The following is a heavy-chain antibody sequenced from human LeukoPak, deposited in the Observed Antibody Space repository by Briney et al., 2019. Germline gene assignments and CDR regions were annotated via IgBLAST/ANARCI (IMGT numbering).Heavy chain of an antibody. CDR2: IIPIFGTA. Sequence: GASVKVSCKASGGTFSSYAISWVRQAPGQGLEWMGGIIPIFGTANYAQKFQGRVTITTDESTSIAYMELSSLRSEDTAVYYCARGGGSYDFWSGYYAWAEYFQHWGQGTLVTVSS. D-gene: IGHD3-3*01. CDR1: GGTFSSYA. V-gene: IGHV1-69*05. J-gene: IGHJ1*01. CDR3: ARGGGSYDFWSGYYAWAEYFQH.